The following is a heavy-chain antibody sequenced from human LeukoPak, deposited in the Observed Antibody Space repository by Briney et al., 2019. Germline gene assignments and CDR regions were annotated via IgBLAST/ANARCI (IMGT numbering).Heavy chain of an antibody. CDR1: GGSFSGYY. D-gene: IGHD3-10*01. CDR2: INHSGST. V-gene: IGHV4-34*01. CDR3: ARGVSGGRWASDP. Sequence: SETLSLTCAVYGGSFSGYYWSWIRQPPGKGLEWIGEINHSGSTNYNPSLKSRVTISVDTSKNQFSLKLSSVTAADTAVYYCARGVSGGRWASDPWGQGTLVTVSS. J-gene: IGHJ5*02.